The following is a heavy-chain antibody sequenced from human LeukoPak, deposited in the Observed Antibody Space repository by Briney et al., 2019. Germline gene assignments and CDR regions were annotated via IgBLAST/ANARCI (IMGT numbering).Heavy chain of an antibody. D-gene: IGHD6-6*01. V-gene: IGHV1-2*02. CDR2: INPNSGGT. Sequence: GASVKVSCKASGYTFTGYYMHWVRQAPGQGLEWMGWINPNSGGTNYAQKFQGRVTMTRDTSISTAYMELSGLRSDDTAVYYCARQRYSSSSRIDYWGQGTLGTVSS. J-gene: IGHJ4*01. CDR3: ARQRYSSSSRIDY. CDR1: GYTFTGYY.